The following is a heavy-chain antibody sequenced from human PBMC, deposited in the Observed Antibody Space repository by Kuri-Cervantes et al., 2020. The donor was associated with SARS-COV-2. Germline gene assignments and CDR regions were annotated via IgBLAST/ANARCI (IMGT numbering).Heavy chain of an antibody. V-gene: IGHV4-34*01. CDR1: GGSFSGYY. CDR2: INHSGST. D-gene: IGHD3-10*01. J-gene: IGHJ4*02. Sequence: SETLSLTCAVYGGSFSGYYWSWIRQPSGKGLEWIGEINHSGSTNYNPSLKSRVTISVDTSKNQFSLKLSSVTAADTAVYYCARAWSLLWFGELLSLFDYWGQGTLVTVSS. CDR3: ARAWSLLWFGELLSLFDY.